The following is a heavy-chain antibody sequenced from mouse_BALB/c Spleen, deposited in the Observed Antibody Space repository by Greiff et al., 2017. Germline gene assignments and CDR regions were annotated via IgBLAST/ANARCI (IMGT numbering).Heavy chain of an antibody. J-gene: IGHJ2*01. V-gene: IGHV2-9*02. CDR3: AREIGYYYGSSYVDNY. D-gene: IGHD1-1*01. CDR1: GFSLTSYG. CDR2: IWAGGST. Sequence: QVQLKESGPGLVAPSQSLSITCTVSGFSLTSYGVHWVRQPPGKGLEWLGVIWAGGSTNYNSALMSRLSISKDNSKSQVFLKMNSLQTDDTAMYYCAREIGYYYGSSYVDNYWGQGTTLTVSS.